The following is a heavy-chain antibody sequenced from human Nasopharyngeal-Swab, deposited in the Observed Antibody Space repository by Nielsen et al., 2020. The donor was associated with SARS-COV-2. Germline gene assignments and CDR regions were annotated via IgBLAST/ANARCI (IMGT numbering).Heavy chain of an antibody. CDR1: GGSVSSMSHY. D-gene: IGHD6-19*01. CDR3: ARVGQQWTYFDS. Sequence: SETLSLTCSVSGGSVSSMSHYWSWIRQPPGKGLEWIGYVYSLGGTNYNPSLRSRVTVLLDTSKNQFSLRLSSVTAADTAVYYCARVGQQWTYFDSWGPGISVTVSS. V-gene: IGHV4-61*01. J-gene: IGHJ4*02. CDR2: VYSLGGT.